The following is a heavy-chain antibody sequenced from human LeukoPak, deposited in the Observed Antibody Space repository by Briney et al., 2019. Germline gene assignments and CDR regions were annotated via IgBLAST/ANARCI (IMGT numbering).Heavy chain of an antibody. J-gene: IGHJ5*02. CDR3: ARDRTGNNWYDP. V-gene: IGHV4-59*01. CDR1: GGSITNYY. CDR2: IYYSGST. D-gene: IGHD1-1*01. Sequence: SETLSLTCSVSGGSITNYYWSWIRLPPGKGLEWIGYIYYSGSTNYNPSLKSRVTISVDTSKNQFSLRLSSVTAADTAVYYCARDRTGNNWYDPWGQGTLVTVSS.